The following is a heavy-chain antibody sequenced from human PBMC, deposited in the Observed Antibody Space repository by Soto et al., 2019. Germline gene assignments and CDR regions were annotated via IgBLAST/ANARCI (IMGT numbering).Heavy chain of an antibody. J-gene: IGHJ5*02. CDR2: IYYSGST. CDR1: GGSISSYY. D-gene: IGHD3-10*01. V-gene: IGHV4-59*01. Sequence: SETLSLTCTVSGGSISSYYWSWIRQPPGKGLEWIGYIYYSGSTNYNPSLKSRVTISVDTSKNQFSPKLSSVTAADTAVYYCARVPRFRAPTGWFYPWGQGTLVTVSS. CDR3: ARVPRFRAPTGWFYP.